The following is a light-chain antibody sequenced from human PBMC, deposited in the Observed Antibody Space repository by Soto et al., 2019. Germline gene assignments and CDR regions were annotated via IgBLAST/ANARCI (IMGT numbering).Light chain of an antibody. CDR2: VAS. Sequence: DIQMIQSPSSLSASVGDRVTITCRASQSIGKYLSWYQQKPGKAPKLLINVASTLQSGVPSRYSGSGSGTDFTLAISSLQPEDFATYYCQQSSSTPQTCGGGTKVDIK. J-gene: IGKJ4*01. CDR3: QQSSSTPQT. CDR1: QSIGKY. V-gene: IGKV1-39*01.